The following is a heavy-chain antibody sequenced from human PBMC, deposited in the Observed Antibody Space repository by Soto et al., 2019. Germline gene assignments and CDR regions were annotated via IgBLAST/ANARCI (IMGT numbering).Heavy chain of an antibody. J-gene: IGHJ1*01. V-gene: IGHV1-18*01. D-gene: IGHD3-22*01. Sequence: QVQLVQSGAEVKKPGASVKVSCKASGYTFTSYGISWVRQAPGQVLEWMGWISAYNGNTNYALKLQGRVTMTPDTSTSTGYMELRSLRSDDTAFYYCARAVDYYDSSGYYTHEYFQHWGQGTLVTVSS. CDR3: ARAVDYYDSSGYYTHEYFQH. CDR1: GYTFTSYG. CDR2: ISAYNGNT.